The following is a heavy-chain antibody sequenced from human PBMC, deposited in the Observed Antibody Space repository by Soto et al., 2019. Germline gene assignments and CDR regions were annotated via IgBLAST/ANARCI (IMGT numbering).Heavy chain of an antibody. V-gene: IGHV1-18*01. Sequence: VASVKVSCKASGYTFTSYGISWVRQAPGQGLEWMGWISAYNGNTNYAQKLQGRVTMTTDTSTSTAYMELRSLRSDDTAVYYCARPAAPIDYYYYGMDVWGQGTTVTVSS. D-gene: IGHD2-2*01. CDR2: ISAYNGNT. CDR1: GYTFTSYG. CDR3: ARPAAPIDYYYYGMDV. J-gene: IGHJ6*02.